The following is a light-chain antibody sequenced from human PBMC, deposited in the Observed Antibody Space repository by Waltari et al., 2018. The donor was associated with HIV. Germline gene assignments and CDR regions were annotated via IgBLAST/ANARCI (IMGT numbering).Light chain of an antibody. Sequence: SALTQPRTVSGSTGQSVTISCTGTSSDVGGYNYVSWYQQHPGKAPKLMIYDVSKRPSGVPDRFSGSKSGNTASLTISGLQAEDEADYYCCSYAGSYGVVFGGGTKLTVL. CDR3: CSYAGSYGVV. CDR2: DVS. V-gene: IGLV2-11*01. J-gene: IGLJ2*01. CDR1: SSDVGGYNY.